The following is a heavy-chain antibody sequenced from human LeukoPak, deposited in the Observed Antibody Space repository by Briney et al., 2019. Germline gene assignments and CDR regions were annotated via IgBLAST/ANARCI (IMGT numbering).Heavy chain of an antibody. CDR1: GGSISSYY. CDR2: ISYSGST. J-gene: IGHJ4*02. D-gene: IGHD2-15*01. CDR3: ARTYCRGGSCHFDY. V-gene: IGHV4-59*08. Sequence: SETLSLTCSVSGGSISSYYWSWIRQPPGKGLEWIGYISYSGSTDSNPSLKSRVTISVDTSKNQISLKLSSVTAADTAVYYCARTYCRGGSCHFDYWGQGTLVTVSS.